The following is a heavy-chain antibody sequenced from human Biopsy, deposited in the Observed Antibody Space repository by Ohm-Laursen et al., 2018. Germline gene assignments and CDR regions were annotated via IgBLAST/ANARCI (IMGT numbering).Heavy chain of an antibody. CDR3: GNEVHGRDY. Sequence: LRLSCTASGFPFTGFSMDWVRQPPGKGLEWIGQINQSGRTNYNPSLKSRANISGDKSNNQFSLKLTSVTSADTAVYFCGNEVHGRDYWGLGALVTVSS. J-gene: IGHJ4*02. V-gene: IGHV4-34*01. CDR1: GFPFTGFS. D-gene: IGHD2-15*01. CDR2: INQSGRT.